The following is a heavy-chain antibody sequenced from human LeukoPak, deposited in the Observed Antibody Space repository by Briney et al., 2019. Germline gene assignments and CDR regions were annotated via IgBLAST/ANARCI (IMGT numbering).Heavy chain of an antibody. V-gene: IGHV1-18*01. D-gene: IGHD4-23*01. CDR1: VYTVTSYG. CDR2: ISAYNGNT. J-gene: IGHJ4*02. CDR3: ARVRVYGGSRLADY. Sequence: ASVKVSFKASVYTVTSYGISWVRQAPGQGLEWMGWISAYNGNTNYAQKLQGRVTMTTDTSTSTAYMELRSLRSDDTAVYYCARVRVYGGSRLADYWGQGTLVTVSS.